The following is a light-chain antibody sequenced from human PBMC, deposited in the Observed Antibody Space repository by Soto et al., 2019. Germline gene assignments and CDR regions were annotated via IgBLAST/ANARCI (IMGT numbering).Light chain of an antibody. CDR3: SSYTTSSTVV. V-gene: IGLV2-14*01. CDR1: SSDVGAYKY. Sequence: QSAPTQPASVSGSPGQSITISCTGTSSDVGAYKYVSWYQQYPGKAPKLMIYDVSNRPSGVSNRFSGSKSGNTASLTISGLQAEDEADYYCSSYTTSSTVVFGGGTKLTVL. CDR2: DVS. J-gene: IGLJ2*01.